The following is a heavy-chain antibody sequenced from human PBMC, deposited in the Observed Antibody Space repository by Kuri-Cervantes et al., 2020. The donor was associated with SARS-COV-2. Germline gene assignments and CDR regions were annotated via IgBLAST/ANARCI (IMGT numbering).Heavy chain of an antibody. J-gene: IGHJ4*02. CDR3: ARTRIAAAGTIDY. CDR1: GYTFTSYD. CDR2: MNPNSGNT. D-gene: IGHD6-13*01. V-gene: IGHV1-8*03. Sequence: ASVKVSCKASGYTFTSYDINWVRQATGQGLEWMGWMNPNSGNTGYAQKFQGRVTITRNTSISTAYMELSSLRPEDTAVYYCARTRIAAAGTIDYWGQGTLVTVSS.